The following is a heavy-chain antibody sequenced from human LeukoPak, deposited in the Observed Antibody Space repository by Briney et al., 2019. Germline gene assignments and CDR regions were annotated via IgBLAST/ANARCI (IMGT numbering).Heavy chain of an antibody. Sequence: SETLSLTCTVSGGSISSVSYYWGWIRQPPGKGLEWIGNIYYTGSTYYNPSLKSRVTISIDTSKNQFSLKLTSVTAADTAVYYCARGPRYYDSSGYYYRPGFDYWGQGTLATVSS. D-gene: IGHD3-22*01. CDR1: GGSISSVSYY. CDR3: ARGPRYYDSSGYYYRPGFDY. V-gene: IGHV4-39*01. J-gene: IGHJ4*02. CDR2: IYYTGST.